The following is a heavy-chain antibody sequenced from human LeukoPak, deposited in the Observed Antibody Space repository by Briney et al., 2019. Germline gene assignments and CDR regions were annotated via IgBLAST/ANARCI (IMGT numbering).Heavy chain of an antibody. CDR1: GFTFSSAW. CDR2: IKNKRSGGTT. CDR3: TTGQATTSHDGY. Sequence: GGSLRLSCAASGFTFSSAWMNWVRQAPRKGLEWVGRIKNKRSGGTTDYAAPVQGRFTISREDSGNTLYLQMNSLRTEDTAVYYCTTGQATTSHDGYWGQGTLVIVSS. V-gene: IGHV3-15*01. D-gene: IGHD1-1*01. J-gene: IGHJ4*02.